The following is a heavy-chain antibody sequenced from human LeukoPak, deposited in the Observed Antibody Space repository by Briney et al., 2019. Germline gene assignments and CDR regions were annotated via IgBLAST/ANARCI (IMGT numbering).Heavy chain of an antibody. CDR2: IKQDGSEK. D-gene: IGHD3-22*01. V-gene: IGHV3-7*01. CDR3: ARDSPYYDSMDY. Sequence: GGSLRLSCAASGFTFSSYWMSWVRQAPGKGLEWVANIKQDGSEKYYVNSVKGRFTISRDNAKNSLYLQINSLRAEDTAVYYCARDSPYYDSMDYWGQGTLVTVSS. J-gene: IGHJ4*02. CDR1: GFTFSSYW.